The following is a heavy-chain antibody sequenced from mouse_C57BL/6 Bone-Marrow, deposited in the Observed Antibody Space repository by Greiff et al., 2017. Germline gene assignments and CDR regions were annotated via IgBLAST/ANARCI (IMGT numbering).Heavy chain of an antibody. J-gene: IGHJ4*01. D-gene: IGHD1-1*01. V-gene: IGHV1-81*01. CDR3: ARGSVVEGAMDY. Sequence: VQLQQSGAELARPGASVKLSCKASGYTLTSYGISWVKQRTGQGLEWIGEIYPRSGNTYYNEKFKGKATLTADKSSSTAYMELRSLTSEDSAVYFCARGSVVEGAMDYWGQGTSVTVSS. CDR1: GYTLTSYG. CDR2: IYPRSGNT.